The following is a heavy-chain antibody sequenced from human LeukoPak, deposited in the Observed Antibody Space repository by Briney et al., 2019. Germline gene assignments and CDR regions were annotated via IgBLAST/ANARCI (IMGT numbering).Heavy chain of an antibody. CDR2: INPNSGGT. CDR3: ARDPSAAADSYYYYYMDV. Sequence: GASVKVSCRASGYTFTGYYMHWVRQAPGQGLEWMGWINPNSGGTNYAQKFQGRVTMTRDTSISTAYMELSRLRSDDTAVYYCARDPSAAADSYYYYYMDVWGKGTTVTISS. D-gene: IGHD6-13*01. CDR1: GYTFTGYY. J-gene: IGHJ6*03. V-gene: IGHV1-2*02.